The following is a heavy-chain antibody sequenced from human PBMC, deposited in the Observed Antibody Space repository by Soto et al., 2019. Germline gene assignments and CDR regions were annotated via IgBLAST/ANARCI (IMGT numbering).Heavy chain of an antibody. CDR2: ISWNSGSI. Sequence: EVQLVESGGGLVQPGRSLRLSCAASGFTFDDYAMHWVRQAPGKGLEWVSGISWNSGSIGYADSVKGRFTISRDNAKNSLYLQMNRLRAEDTALYYCAKAVGSYGNFDYWGQGTLVTVSS. D-gene: IGHD1-26*01. J-gene: IGHJ4*02. V-gene: IGHV3-9*01. CDR1: GFTFDDYA. CDR3: AKAVGSYGNFDY.